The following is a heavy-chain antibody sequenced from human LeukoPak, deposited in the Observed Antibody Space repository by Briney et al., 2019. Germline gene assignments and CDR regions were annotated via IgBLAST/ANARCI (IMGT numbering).Heavy chain of an antibody. CDR1: GFTFSSYS. CDR3: ARELDGQTGYYSDYYGTDV. D-gene: IGHD5-18*01. V-gene: IGHV3-21*01. CDR2: ISSSSSYI. Sequence: GGSLRLSCAASGFTFSSYSMNWVRQAPGKGLEWVSSISSSSSYIYYADSVKGRFTISRDNAKNSLYLQMNSLRAEDTAVYYCARELDGQTGYYSDYYGTDVWGQGTTVTVSS. J-gene: IGHJ6*02.